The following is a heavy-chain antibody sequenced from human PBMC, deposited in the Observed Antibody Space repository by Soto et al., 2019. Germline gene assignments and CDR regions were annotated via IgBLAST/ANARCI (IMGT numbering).Heavy chain of an antibody. J-gene: IGHJ6*02. CDR3: TALDFRYYGMDV. V-gene: IGHV3-15*07. D-gene: IGHD3-3*01. CDR2: IKSKTDGGTT. Sequence: GGSXRLSCAASGFTFSNAWMNWVRQAPGKGLEWVGRIKSKTDGGTTDYAAPVKGRFTISRDDSKNTLYLQMNSLKTEDTAVYYCTALDFRYYGMDVWGQGTTVTVSS. CDR1: GFTFSNAW.